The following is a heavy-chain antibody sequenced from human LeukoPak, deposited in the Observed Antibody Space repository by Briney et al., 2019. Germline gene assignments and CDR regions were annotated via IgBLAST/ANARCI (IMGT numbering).Heavy chain of an antibody. J-gene: IGHJ6*02. CDR2: IIPIFGTA. CDR1: GGTFSSYA. D-gene: IGHD6-13*01. CDR3: ARASPGIAAAGAYYYGMDI. V-gene: IGHV1-69*05. Sequence: EASVKVSCKASGGTFSSYAISWVRQAPGQGLEWMGGIIPIFGTANYAQKFQGRVTMTTDTSTSTAYMELRSLRSDDTAVYYCARASPGIAAAGAYYYGMDIWGQGTTVTVSS.